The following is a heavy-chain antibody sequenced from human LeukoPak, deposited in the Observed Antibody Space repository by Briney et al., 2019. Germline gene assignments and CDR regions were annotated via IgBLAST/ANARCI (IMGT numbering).Heavy chain of an antibody. CDR2: ISAYNGNT. D-gene: IGHD2-2*01. Sequence: EASVKVSCKASGYTFTSYGISWVRQAPGQGLEWMGWISAYNGNTNYAQKLQGRVTMTTDTSTSTAYMELRSLRSDDTAVYYCARDLIGSAGWLHQLPWYWFDPWGQGTLVTVSS. CDR1: GYTFTSYG. J-gene: IGHJ5*02. V-gene: IGHV1-18*01. CDR3: ARDLIGSAGWLHQLPWYWFDP.